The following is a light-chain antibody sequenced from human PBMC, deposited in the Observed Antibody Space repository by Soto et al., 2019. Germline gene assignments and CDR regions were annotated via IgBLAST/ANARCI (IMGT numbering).Light chain of an antibody. Sequence: QSALTQPASVSGSPGQSITISCTGTSGDVGGYNYVSWYQLDPGKAPKLIIYEVNNRPSGVSNRFSGSKSGNTASLTISGLQAEDEADYYCTSHTSSGPWVFGGGTKLTVL. CDR2: EVN. J-gene: IGLJ3*02. V-gene: IGLV2-14*01. CDR1: SGDVGGYNY. CDR3: TSHTSSGPWV.